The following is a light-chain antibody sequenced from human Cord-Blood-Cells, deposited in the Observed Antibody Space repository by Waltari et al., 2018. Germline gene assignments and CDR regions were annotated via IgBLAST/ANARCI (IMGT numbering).Light chain of an antibody. CDR1: KSVSSSY. Sequence: IVLTQSPGTLSLSPGERATIPCRAGKSVSSSYLAWYQPNPGQAPRLLSYGAPSRATGIPDRFSGSGSGTDFTITISRLEPEYFAVYYCQQYGSSPRSFCQGTKLEIK. V-gene: IGKV3-20*01. CDR2: GAP. J-gene: IGKJ2*03. CDR3: QQYGSSPRS.